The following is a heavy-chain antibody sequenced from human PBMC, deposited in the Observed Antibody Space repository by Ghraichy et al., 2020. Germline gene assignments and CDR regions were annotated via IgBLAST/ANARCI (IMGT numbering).Heavy chain of an antibody. Sequence: SETLSLTCAVSGGSISSSNWWSWVRQPPGKGLEWIGEIYHSGSTNYNPSLKSRVTISVDKSKNQFSLKLSSVTAADTDVYYCARRGKLTITMVRGVIIFDPWGQGTLVTVSS. D-gene: IGHD3-10*01. V-gene: IGHV4-4*02. CDR2: IYHSGST. CDR1: GGSISSSNW. CDR3: ARRGKLTITMVRGVIIFDP. J-gene: IGHJ5*02.